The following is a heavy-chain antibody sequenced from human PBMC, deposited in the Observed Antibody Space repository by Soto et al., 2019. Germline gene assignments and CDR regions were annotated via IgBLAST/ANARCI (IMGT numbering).Heavy chain of an antibody. Sequence: ASVKVSCKASGYTFTSYAMHWVRQAPGQRLEWMGWINAGNGNTKYSQKFQGRVTITRDTSASTAYMELSSLRSEDTAVYYCAREINCSGGSCSLHFYYYYGMDVWGQGTTVTVSS. J-gene: IGHJ6*02. CDR3: AREINCSGGSCSLHFYYYYGMDV. CDR1: GYTFTSYA. D-gene: IGHD2-15*01. V-gene: IGHV1-3*01. CDR2: INAGNGNT.